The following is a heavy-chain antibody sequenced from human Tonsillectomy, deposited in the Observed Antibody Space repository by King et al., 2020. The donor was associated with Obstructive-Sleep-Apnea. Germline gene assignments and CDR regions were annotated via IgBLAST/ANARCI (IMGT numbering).Heavy chain of an antibody. Sequence: EVQLVESGGGLVQPGGSLRLSCAASGFTFSSYAMSWVRQAPGKGLEWVSAISGSGGSTYYADSVKGRFTISRDNSKNTLYLQMKSLRAEDTAVYYCAKGGSMVRGVIRDFDYWGQGTLVTVSS. D-gene: IGHD3-10*01. V-gene: IGHV3-23*04. CDR2: ISGSGGST. CDR1: GFTFSSYA. J-gene: IGHJ4*02. CDR3: AKGGSMVRGVIRDFDY.